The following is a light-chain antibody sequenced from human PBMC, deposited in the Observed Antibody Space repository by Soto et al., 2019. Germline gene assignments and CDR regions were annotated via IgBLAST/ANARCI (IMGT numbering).Light chain of an antibody. CDR2: GTS. J-gene: IGKJ2*01. V-gene: IGKV3-20*01. CDR3: QQYDTSPRT. CDR1: QDVSSSY. Sequence: EIVFTQSPGTLSLSPGERATLSCRASQDVSSSYLAWYQQKLGQAPRLLMYGTSNRATGIPDRFSGSGSGTDFTLTISXLEAEDFAVYYCQQYDTSPRTFGQGTKVDIK.